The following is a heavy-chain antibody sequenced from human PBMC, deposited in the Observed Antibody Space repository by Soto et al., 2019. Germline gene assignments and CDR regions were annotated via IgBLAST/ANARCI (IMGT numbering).Heavy chain of an antibody. J-gene: IGHJ4*02. CDR1: GYTFTSYG. CDR3: ARGEGITMIGGPRDY. V-gene: IGHV1-46*01. D-gene: IGHD3-10*01. CDR2: INPSGGST. Sequence: ASVKVSCKASGYTFTSYGISWVRQAPGQGLEWMGWINPSGGSTSYAQKFQGRVTMTRDTSTSTVYMELSSLRSEDTAVYYCARGEGITMIGGPRDYWGQGTLVTVSS.